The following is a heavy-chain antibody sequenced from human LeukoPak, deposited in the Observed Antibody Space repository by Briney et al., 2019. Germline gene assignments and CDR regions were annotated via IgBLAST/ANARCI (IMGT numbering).Heavy chain of an antibody. D-gene: IGHD6-13*01. Sequence: GRSLRLSHAASGFIYSSFAMRGVRQAPEKGLEGVSAISGSGGSTYYPDSVKGRFTISRDSSKNTLYLQMNSLRADDTAVYYCAKGGAAAAKGKYYFDYWGQGTLVTVSS. J-gene: IGHJ4*02. CDR1: GFIYSSFA. CDR3: AKGGAAAAKGKYYFDY. V-gene: IGHV3-23*01. CDR2: ISGSGGST.